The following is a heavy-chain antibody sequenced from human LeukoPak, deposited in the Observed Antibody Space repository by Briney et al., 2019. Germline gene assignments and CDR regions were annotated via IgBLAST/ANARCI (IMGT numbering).Heavy chain of an antibody. J-gene: IGHJ3*02. Sequence: SETLSLTCTVSGDSISTYYWSWIRQPPGKGLEWIGYIYYSGSTNYNPSLKSRVTISVDTSKNQFSLKLSSVTAADTAVYYCARRPRVTSHAFDIWGQGTMVTVSS. CDR1: GDSISTYY. CDR2: IYYSGST. CDR3: ARRPRVTSHAFDI. V-gene: IGHV4-59*01. D-gene: IGHD4-23*01.